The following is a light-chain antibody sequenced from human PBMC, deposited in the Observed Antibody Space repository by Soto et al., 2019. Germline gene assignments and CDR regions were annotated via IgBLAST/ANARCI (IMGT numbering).Light chain of an antibody. J-gene: IGLJ1*01. Sequence: QSVLTQPPSVYGAPGQRVTISCTGSSSNIGAGYDVHWYQQLPGTAPKLLIYGNSNRPSGVPDRFSGSKSGTSASLAITGLQAEDEADYYCQSYDSSLYVFGTGTRSPS. CDR3: QSYDSSLYV. CDR2: GNS. V-gene: IGLV1-40*01. CDR1: SSNIGAGYD.